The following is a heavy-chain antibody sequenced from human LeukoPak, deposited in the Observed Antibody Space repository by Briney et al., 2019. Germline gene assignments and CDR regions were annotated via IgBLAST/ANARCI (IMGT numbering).Heavy chain of an antibody. CDR1: GFTFSSYG. V-gene: IGHV3-30*18. CDR2: ISYDGSNK. D-gene: IGHD6-19*01. J-gene: IGHJ6*02. Sequence: GGSLRLSCAASGFTFSSYGMHWVRQAPGKGLEWVAVISYDGSNKYYADSVKGRFTISRDNSKNTPYLQMNSLRAEDTAVYYCAKDREQWLVLAGNGMDVWGQGTTVTVSS. CDR3: AKDREQWLVLAGNGMDV.